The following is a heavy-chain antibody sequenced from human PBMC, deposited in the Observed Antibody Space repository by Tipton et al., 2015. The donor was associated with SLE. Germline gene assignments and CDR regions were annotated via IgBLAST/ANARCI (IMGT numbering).Heavy chain of an antibody. CDR3: ARGDLYYYSYMDV. CDR1: GFTFGNSA. CDR2: ISYDGSNR. V-gene: IGHV3-30-3*01. Sequence: SLRLSCAVSGFTFGNSAMHWVRQAPGKGLDWVAFISYDGSNRYYADSVKGRFTISRDNSKNTLYLQMNSLRTEDTAMYYCARGDLYYYSYMDVWGKGTTVTVSS. J-gene: IGHJ6*03.